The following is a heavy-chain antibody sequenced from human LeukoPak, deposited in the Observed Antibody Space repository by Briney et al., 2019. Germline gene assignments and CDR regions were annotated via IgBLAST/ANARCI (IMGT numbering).Heavy chain of an antibody. V-gene: IGHV1-18*04. D-gene: IGHD6-13*01. CDR1: GYTFTSYY. Sequence: ASVKVSCKASGYTFTSYYMHWVRQAPGQGLEWMGWISAYNGNTNYAQKLQGRVTMTTDTSTSTAYMELRSLRSDDTAVYYCARYFHGSSWYGYFDYWGQGTLVTVSS. CDR3: ARYFHGSSWYGYFDY. J-gene: IGHJ4*02. CDR2: ISAYNGNT.